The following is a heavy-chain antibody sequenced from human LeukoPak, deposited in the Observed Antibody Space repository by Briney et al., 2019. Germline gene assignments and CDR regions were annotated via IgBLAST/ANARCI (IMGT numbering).Heavy chain of an antibody. CDR1: GGSFSGYY. V-gene: IGHV4-34*01. D-gene: IGHD3-10*01. Sequence: KASETLSLTCAVYGGSFSGYYWSWIRQPPGKGLEWIGEINHSGSTNYNPSLKSRVTISVDTSKNQFSLKLGSVTAADTAVYYCARKRARFGEFDYWGQGTLVTVSS. CDR3: ARKRARFGEFDY. J-gene: IGHJ4*02. CDR2: INHSGST.